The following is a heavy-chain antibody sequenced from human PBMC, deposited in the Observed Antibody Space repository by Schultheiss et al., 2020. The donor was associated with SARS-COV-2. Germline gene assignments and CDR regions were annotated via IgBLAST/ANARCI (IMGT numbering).Heavy chain of an antibody. Sequence: SVKVSCKASGGTFSSYAISWVRQAPGQGLEWMGGIIPIFGTANYAQKFQGRVTITADESTSTAYMELRSLRSDDTAVYYCTTDGPIYYDSSGYHTELDYWGQGTLVTVSS. D-gene: IGHD3-22*01. CDR3: TTDGPIYYDSSGYHTELDY. CDR1: GGTFSSYA. J-gene: IGHJ4*02. V-gene: IGHV1-69*13. CDR2: IIPIFGTA.